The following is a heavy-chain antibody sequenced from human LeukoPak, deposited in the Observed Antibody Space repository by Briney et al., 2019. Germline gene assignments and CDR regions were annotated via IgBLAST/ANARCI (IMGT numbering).Heavy chain of an antibody. CDR3: AKNWNAIMTD. D-gene: IGHD1-1*01. Sequence: GGSLRLSCVGSGFTFRSHAMSWVRQAPEKGLEFVSGIYENGGTTYYADSVKGRFTISRDNSKNTLYLQMNSLRAEDTALYYCAKNWNAIMTDWGQGTLVTVSS. CDR2: IYENGGTT. V-gene: IGHV3-23*01. J-gene: IGHJ4*02. CDR1: GFTFRSHA.